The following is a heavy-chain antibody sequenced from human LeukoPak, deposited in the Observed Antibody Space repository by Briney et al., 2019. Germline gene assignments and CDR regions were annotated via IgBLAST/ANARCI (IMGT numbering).Heavy chain of an antibody. CDR2: FSGIGVGGIT. CDR1: GFTLSTYA. D-gene: IGHD3-22*01. J-gene: IGHJ4*02. CDR3: VYTGPTDSSGYIRYYDY. V-gene: IGHV3-23*01. Sequence: GGSLRLSCAASGFTLSTYAVSWVRQSPGKGPEWVSGFSGIGVGGITYYADSVKGRFTISRDNSKNTVYLQMNSLRAEDTAVYYCVYTGPTDSSGYIRYYDYWGQGTLVTVSS.